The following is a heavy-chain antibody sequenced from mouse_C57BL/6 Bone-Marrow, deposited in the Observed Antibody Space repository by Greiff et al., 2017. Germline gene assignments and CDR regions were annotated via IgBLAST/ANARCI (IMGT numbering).Heavy chain of an antibody. D-gene: IGHD1-1*01. V-gene: IGHV1-69*01. CDR1: GYTFTSYW. Sequence: VQLQQPGAELVMPGASVKLSCKASGYTFTSYWMHWVKQRPGQGLEWIGEIDPSDSYTNYTPKFKGKSTLTVDKSSSTAYMQLSSLTSEDSAVYYCARDGSSYNYAMDYWGQGTSVTVSS. J-gene: IGHJ4*01. CDR3: ARDGSSYNYAMDY. CDR2: IDPSDSYT.